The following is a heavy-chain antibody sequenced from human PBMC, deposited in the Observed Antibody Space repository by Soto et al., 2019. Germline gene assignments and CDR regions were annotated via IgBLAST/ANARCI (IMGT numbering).Heavy chain of an antibody. CDR1: GGSINSGGYC. J-gene: IGHJ4*02. D-gene: IGHD5-18*01. V-gene: IGHV4-31*03. CDR2: ISYGGST. Sequence: QVQLQESGPGLVKPSQTLSLTCTVSGGSINSGGYCWSWIRQHPGKGLDWIGCISYGGSTSYNPSLKSRVTIPVGTSKNPFSLKLTSVTAADTAVYYCSRGILVWGQGALITVSS. CDR3: SRGILV.